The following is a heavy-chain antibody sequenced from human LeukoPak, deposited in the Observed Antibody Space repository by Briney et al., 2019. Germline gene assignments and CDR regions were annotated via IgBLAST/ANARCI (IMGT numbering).Heavy chain of an antibody. V-gene: IGHV4-59*08. CDR1: GGSFSGYY. J-gene: IGHJ4*02. Sequence: SETLSLTCAVYGGSFSGYYWSWTRQPPGKGLEWIAYISDIGSINYNPSLKSRVTISLDTSKNQFSLKLSSVTAADTAVYYCAGHHPRNTVDFWGQGTLVTVSS. D-gene: IGHD2-8*02. CDR3: AGHHPRNTVDF. CDR2: ISDIGSI.